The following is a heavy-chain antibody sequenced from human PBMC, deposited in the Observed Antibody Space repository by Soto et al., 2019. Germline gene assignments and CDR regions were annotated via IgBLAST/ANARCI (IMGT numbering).Heavy chain of an antibody. Sequence: EVQLLESGGGLVQPGGSLRLSCAASGFTFSSYAMSWVRQAPGKGLEWVSAISGSGGSTYYADSVKGRFTISRDNSKNTLYLQMNSLRAEDTTVYYCAKDTRVTGVAPMDFWGQGTMVTVSS. D-gene: IGHD4-4*01. CDR1: GFTFSSYA. CDR3: AKDTRVTGVAPMDF. J-gene: IGHJ3*01. V-gene: IGHV3-23*01. CDR2: ISGSGGST.